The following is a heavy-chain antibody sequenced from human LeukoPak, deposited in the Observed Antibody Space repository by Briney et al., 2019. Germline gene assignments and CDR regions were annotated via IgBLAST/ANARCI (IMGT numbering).Heavy chain of an antibody. V-gene: IGHV4-59*01. CDR2: IYYSGST. J-gene: IGHJ4*02. D-gene: IGHD3-22*01. Sequence: ASETLSLTCTVSGGSISSYYWSWIRRPPGKGLEWIGYIYYSGSTNYNPSLKSRVTISVDTSKNQFSLRLSSVTAADTAVYYCARVTGYMIEDYFDYWGQGTLVTVSS. CDR3: ARVTGYMIEDYFDY. CDR1: GGSISSYY.